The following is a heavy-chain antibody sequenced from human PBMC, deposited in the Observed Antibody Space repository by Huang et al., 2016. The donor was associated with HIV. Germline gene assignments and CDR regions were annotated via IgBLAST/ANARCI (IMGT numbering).Heavy chain of an antibody. Sequence: QVQLVQSGAEVKKPGSSVKVSCKASGGSFRNFAIGWVRQAPGQGLEWMGGSIPTLGTANYEQKCQGRVTIIADESTSTAYMELSSLRSEDTAVYYCATVDYYDTSGPQRGYFDNWGQGTLVTVSS. CDR2: SIPTLGTA. J-gene: IGHJ4*02. CDR3: ATVDYYDTSGPQRGYFDN. V-gene: IGHV1-69*01. D-gene: IGHD3-22*01. CDR1: GGSFRNFA.